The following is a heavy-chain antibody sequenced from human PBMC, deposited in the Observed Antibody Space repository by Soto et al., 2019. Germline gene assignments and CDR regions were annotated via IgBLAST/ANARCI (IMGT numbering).Heavy chain of an antibody. J-gene: IGHJ5*02. CDR2: IYYSGST. D-gene: IGHD3-16*01. CDR3: ARVGGTNWFDP. CDR1: GGSISSSNW. Sequence: SETLSLTCAVSGGSISSSNWWSWIRQHPGKGLEWIGYIYYSGSTYYNPSLKSRVTISVDTSKNQFSLKLSSVTAADTAVYYCARVGGTNWFDPWGQGTLVTVSS. V-gene: IGHV4-31*11.